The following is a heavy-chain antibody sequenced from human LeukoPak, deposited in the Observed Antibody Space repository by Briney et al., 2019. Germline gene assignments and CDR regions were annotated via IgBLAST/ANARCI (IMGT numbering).Heavy chain of an antibody. V-gene: IGHV1-46*01. D-gene: IGHD4-17*01. CDR2: INPSGGST. Sequence: GASVKVSCKASGYTFTSYYMHWVRQAPGQGLEWMGIINPSGGSTSYAQKFQGRVTITRDTSASTAYMELSSLRSEDMAVYYCAVNYGDYHGAGAFDIWGQGTMVTVSS. J-gene: IGHJ3*02. CDR3: AVNYGDYHGAGAFDI. CDR1: GYTFTSYY.